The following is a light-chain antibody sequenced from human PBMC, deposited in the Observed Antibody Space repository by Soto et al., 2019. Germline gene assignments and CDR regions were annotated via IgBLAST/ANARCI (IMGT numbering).Light chain of an antibody. V-gene: IGKV3-20*01. Sequence: IVLTQSPGTLSLSPGERATLSCRASQGVTSNYLAWYQHKSGQAPRLLIYGASTRATGVPDRFSGSGSVTDFTLTISRLEPEDFAVYYCQQYGSSPPYTFGQGTKLEIK. CDR2: GAS. J-gene: IGKJ2*01. CDR3: QQYGSSPPYT. CDR1: QGVTSNY.